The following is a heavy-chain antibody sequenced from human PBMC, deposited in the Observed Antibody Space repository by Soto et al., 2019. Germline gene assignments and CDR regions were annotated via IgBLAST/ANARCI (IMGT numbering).Heavy chain of an antibody. D-gene: IGHD6-19*01. Sequence: QVQLVQSGAEVKKPGASVKVSCQASGYTFTNFGITWVRQAPGQGLEWMGWINTYNQNTIYAQKFQGRVTMTTDTSTRTSYLVLGSLRSDDTAVYYCGRESSCSCWSFDFWGQGSLVTVSS. J-gene: IGHJ4*02. V-gene: IGHV1-18*04. CDR3: GRESSCSCWSFDF. CDR2: INTYNQNT. CDR1: GYTFTNFG.